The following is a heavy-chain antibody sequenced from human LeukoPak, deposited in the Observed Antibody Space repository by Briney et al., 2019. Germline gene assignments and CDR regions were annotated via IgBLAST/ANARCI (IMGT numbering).Heavy chain of an antibody. D-gene: IGHD5-24*01. Sequence: GGSLRLSCATSGYFFNSYWMTWVRQAPGKGLEWVANIKYDESEKYLVESVKGRFTISRDNAQNSLFLQMDSPRVEDTAVYYCVRGRDGSFWGRGTQVTVSS. CDR2: IKYDESEK. CDR3: VRGRDGSF. J-gene: IGHJ4*02. V-gene: IGHV3-7*01. CDR1: GYFFNSYW.